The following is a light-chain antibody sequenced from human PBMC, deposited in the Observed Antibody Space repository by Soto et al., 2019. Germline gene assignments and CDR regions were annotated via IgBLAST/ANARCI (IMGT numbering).Light chain of an antibody. CDR1: SSDVCGYNY. V-gene: IGLV2-8*01. CDR3: SSYAGSKNYV. Sequence: QSALTQPPSASGSPGQSVTISCTGTSSDVCGYNYVSWYQQHPGKAPKLMIYEVSMRPSGVPDRFSGSKSGNTASLTVSGLQAEDEADYYCSSYAGSKNYVFGSGTKVTVL. CDR2: EVS. J-gene: IGLJ1*01.